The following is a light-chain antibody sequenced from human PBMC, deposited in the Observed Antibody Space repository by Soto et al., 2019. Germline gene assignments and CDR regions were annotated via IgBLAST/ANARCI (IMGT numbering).Light chain of an antibody. CDR2: KAS. V-gene: IGKV1-5*03. CDR3: QQYDTYWT. J-gene: IGKJ1*01. Sequence: DIQMTQSPSTLSASAGDRVTITCRASQSISNWLAWYQQKPGKAPKLLIYKASSLESGVPSRFTGSGSGTEFTLTISSLQPDDFATYYCQQYDTYWTFGQGTKVVIK. CDR1: QSISNW.